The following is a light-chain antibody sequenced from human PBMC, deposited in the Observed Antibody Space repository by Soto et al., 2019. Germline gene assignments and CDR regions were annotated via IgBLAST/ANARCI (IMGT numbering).Light chain of an antibody. CDR1: QGIGSY. V-gene: IGKV1-9*01. CDR2: AAS. CDR3: LQLNSYPYT. Sequence: IQLTQSPSSLAASVGDRVAITCRASQGIGSYVAWYQQKPGKAPELLIYAASTLQSGVPSRFIGSGSGTDFTRAISSLQPEDFATYYCLQLNSYPYTFGQGTKVEI. J-gene: IGKJ2*01.